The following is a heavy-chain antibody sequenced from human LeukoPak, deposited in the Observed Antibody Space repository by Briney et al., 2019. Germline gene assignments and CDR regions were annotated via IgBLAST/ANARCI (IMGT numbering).Heavy chain of an antibody. CDR2: IYYSGST. D-gene: IGHD6-6*01. CDR1: AGSISSYY. J-gene: IGHJ4*02. CDR3: AREIEYSSSSSYFDY. V-gene: IGHV4-59*01. Sequence: SETLSLTCTVSAGSISSYYWTWIRQPPGKGLEWIGYIYYSGSTNYNPSLKSRVTISVDTSKNQFSLKLSSVTAADTAVYYCAREIEYSSSSSYFDYWGQGTLVTVSS.